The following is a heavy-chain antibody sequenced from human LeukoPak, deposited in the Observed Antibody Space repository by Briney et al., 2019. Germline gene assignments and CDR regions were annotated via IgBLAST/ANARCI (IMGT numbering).Heavy chain of an antibody. CDR3: ARGPYSYDSSGAFDI. CDR1: GGSFTIYS. Sequence: SETLSLTCAVYGGSFTIYSWTWIRQPPGKSLDGVGEISPSGNTQYNPSLKSRVTISVDTSKNQFSLKLSSVTAADTAVYFCARGPYSYDSSGAFDIWGQGTMVTVSS. V-gene: IGHV4-34*01. CDR2: ISPSGNT. D-gene: IGHD3-22*01. J-gene: IGHJ3*02.